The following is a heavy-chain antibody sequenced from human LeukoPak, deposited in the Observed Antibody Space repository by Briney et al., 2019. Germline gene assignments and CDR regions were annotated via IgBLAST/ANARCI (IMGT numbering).Heavy chain of an antibody. D-gene: IGHD6-6*01. CDR1: GYTFTGYY. V-gene: IGHV1-2*02. J-gene: IGHJ5*02. CDR2: INPNSGGT. Sequence: VASVKVSCKASGYTFTGYYMHWVRQAPGQGLEWMGWINPNSGGTSYAQKFQGRVTMTMDTSLSTVYMELSRLRSDDTAVYYCARLKSTISSGWFDPWGQGTLVTVSS. CDR3: ARLKSTISSGWFDP.